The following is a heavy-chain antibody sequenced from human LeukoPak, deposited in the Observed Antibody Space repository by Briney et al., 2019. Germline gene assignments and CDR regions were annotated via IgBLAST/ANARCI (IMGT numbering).Heavy chain of an antibody. Sequence: GASVKVSCKASGYTFTSYDINWVRQATGQGLEWMGWMNPNSGGTNYAQKFQGRVTMTRDTSISTAYMELSRLRSDDTAVYYCARADNGDAFDIWGQGTMVTVSS. CDR1: GYTFTSYD. J-gene: IGHJ3*02. V-gene: IGHV1-2*02. D-gene: IGHD2-8*01. CDR3: ARADNGDAFDI. CDR2: MNPNSGGT.